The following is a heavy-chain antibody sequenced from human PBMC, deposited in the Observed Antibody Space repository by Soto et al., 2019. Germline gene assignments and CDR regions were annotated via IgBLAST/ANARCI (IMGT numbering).Heavy chain of an antibody. V-gene: IGHV6-1*01. J-gene: IGHJ6*02. Sequence: SQTLSLTCAISGDSVSSNSAAWNWIRQSPSRGLEWLGRTYYRSKWYNDYAVSVKSRITINPDTSKNQFSLQLNSVTPEDTAVYYCASEGSIAAREGPYYYYYYGMDVWGQGPTVTVSS. CDR3: ASEGSIAAREGPYYYYYYGMDV. CDR2: TYYRSKWYN. D-gene: IGHD6-6*01. CDR1: GDSVSSNSAA.